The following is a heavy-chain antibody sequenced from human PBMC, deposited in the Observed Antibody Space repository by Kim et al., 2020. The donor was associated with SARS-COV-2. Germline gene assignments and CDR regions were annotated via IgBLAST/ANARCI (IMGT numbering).Heavy chain of an antibody. CDR2: IIAYNGNT. CDR1: GYTFTSYC. V-gene: IGHV1-18*01. J-gene: IGHJ6*02. CDR3: ARKSSGYYGFYVMDV. Sequence: ASVKVSCKASGYTFTSYCISWVRQAPGQGLEWMGWIIAYNGNTNYAQKLQVRVTMTTATSTSTAYMELRSLRSADTAVYYCARKSSGYYGFYVMDVWGQGTTVTVSS. D-gene: IGHD3-22*01.